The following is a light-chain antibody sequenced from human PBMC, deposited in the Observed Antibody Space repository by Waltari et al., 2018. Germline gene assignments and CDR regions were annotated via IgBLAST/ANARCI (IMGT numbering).Light chain of an antibody. V-gene: IGKV3-20*01. CDR1: QSVSKY. CDR2: HAS. CDR3: QKYESLPAT. J-gene: IGKJ1*01. Sequence: EIVLTQSQGTLSLSPGERATLSCRASQSVSKYLAWYQQKPGQAPRLLIYHASTRATGIPDRFSGSGSGTDFSLTISRLEPEDFAVYYCQKYESLPATFGQGTKVEIK.